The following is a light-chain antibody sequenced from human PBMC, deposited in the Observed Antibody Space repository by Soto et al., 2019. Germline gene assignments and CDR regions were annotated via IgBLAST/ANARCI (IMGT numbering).Light chain of an antibody. J-gene: IGKJ2*01. CDR1: QSINSW. V-gene: IGKV1-5*03. Sequence: DIQMTQSPSTLSASVGDRVTLTCRASQSINSWLAWYQQKPGKAPKLMIYKASSLESGVPSRFSGSGSGTEFTLTISSLQPDDFATYYCQQSRYTFGQGTKLEIK. CDR3: QQSRYT. CDR2: KAS.